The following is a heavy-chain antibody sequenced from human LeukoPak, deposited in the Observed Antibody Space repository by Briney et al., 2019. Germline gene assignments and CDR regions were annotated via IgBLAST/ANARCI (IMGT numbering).Heavy chain of an antibody. J-gene: IGHJ4*02. V-gene: IGHV1-18*01. CDR1: GYTFTSYG. CDR2: ISANNGNT. D-gene: IGHD4-17*01. Sequence: ASVKVSCKASGYTFTSYGSSWVRQAPGQGLEWMGWISANNGNTNYAQKLQGRVTMTTDTSPSTAYLELGSLGSDDTAVYYCARSGNYGDLGYWGQGTLVTVSS. CDR3: ARSGNYGDLGY.